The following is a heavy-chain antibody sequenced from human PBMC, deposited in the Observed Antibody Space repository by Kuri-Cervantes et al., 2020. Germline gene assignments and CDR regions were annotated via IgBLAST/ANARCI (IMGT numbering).Heavy chain of an antibody. CDR2: IYYSGST. Sequence: SETLSLTCTVSGGSVINDGHYWNWIRQAPGKGLELIGYIYYSGSTNYNPSLESRVTISVDTSKNQFSLQLTSVTAADTAVYYCASYGNYNGSGSLSDWFDPWGQGTLVTVSS. CDR1: GGSVINDGHY. CDR3: ASYGNYNGSGSLSDWFDP. V-gene: IGHV4-61*08. J-gene: IGHJ5*02. D-gene: IGHD3-10*01.